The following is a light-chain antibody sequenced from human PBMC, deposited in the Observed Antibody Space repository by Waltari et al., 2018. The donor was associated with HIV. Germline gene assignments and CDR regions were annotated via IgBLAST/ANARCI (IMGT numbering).Light chain of an antibody. V-gene: IGKV3-20*01. CDR1: QSVSSSY. CDR2: GAS. Sequence: VMTQSPATLSVSPGERATLSCRASQSVSSSYLAWYQKKPGQAPRLLIYGASSRATGIPDRFSGSGSGTDFTLTISRLEPEDFAVYYCQQYGSSPPVTFGQGTRLEIK. CDR3: QQYGSSPPVT. J-gene: IGKJ5*01.